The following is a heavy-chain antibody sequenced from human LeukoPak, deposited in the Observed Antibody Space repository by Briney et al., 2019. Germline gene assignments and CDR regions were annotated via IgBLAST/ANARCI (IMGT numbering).Heavy chain of an antibody. V-gene: IGHV4-61*02. D-gene: IGHD3-10*01. CDR3: ARDRLWFGELGWFDP. CDR1: GAPINSGGYY. Sequence: PSQTLSLTCNVSGAPINSGGYYWSWIRQPAGKGLEWIGRIYTSGSTNYNPSLKSRVTISVDTSKNQFSLKLSSVTAADTAVYYCARDRLWFGELGWFDPWGQGTLVTVSS. J-gene: IGHJ5*02. CDR2: IYTSGST.